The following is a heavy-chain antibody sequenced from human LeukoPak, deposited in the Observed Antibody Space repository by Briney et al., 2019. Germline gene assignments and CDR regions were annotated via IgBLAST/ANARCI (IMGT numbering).Heavy chain of an antibody. CDR2: IYNSGNT. V-gene: IGHV4-39*01. CDR3: ARHATAYSFAY. CDR1: GGSISSSYY. J-gene: IGHJ4*02. Sequence: TSETLSLTCTVSGGSISSSYYWGWIRPPPGKGLEWIGSIYNSGNTYYNPSLKSRVTISVDTSKSQFSLKMNSVTAADTAVYYCARHATAYSFAYWGQGNLVTVSS. D-gene: IGHD1-26*01.